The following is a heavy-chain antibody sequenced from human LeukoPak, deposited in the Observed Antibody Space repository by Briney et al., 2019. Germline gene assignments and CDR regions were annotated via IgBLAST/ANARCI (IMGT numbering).Heavy chain of an antibody. J-gene: IGHJ3*02. CDR3: VREVGARAFDI. D-gene: IGHD1-26*01. V-gene: IGHV4-59*08. CDR1: GGPISSYY. Sequence: SETLSLTCTVSGGPISSYYWSWIRQPPGKGLEGMGRIYNSGSTNYNPSLKSRVTISVDTSKNQFSLKLSSVTAADTAVYYCVREVGARAFDIWGQGTMVTVSS. CDR2: IYNSGST.